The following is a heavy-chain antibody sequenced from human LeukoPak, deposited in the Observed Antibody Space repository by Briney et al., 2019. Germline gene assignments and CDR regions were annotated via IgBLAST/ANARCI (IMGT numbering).Heavy chain of an antibody. D-gene: IGHD6-19*01. CDR2: INPKSAGT. CDR3: ARDRSSGWFGD. Sequence: ASVRVSCKRSGYTFIDYHIHWVRQAPGQGLEWMGWINPKSAGTDYAQNFQGRVTMTRDTSISTAYLDLSGLRSDDTAVYFCARDRSSGWFGDWGQGTLVIVSS. J-gene: IGHJ4*02. V-gene: IGHV1-2*02. CDR1: GYTFIDYH.